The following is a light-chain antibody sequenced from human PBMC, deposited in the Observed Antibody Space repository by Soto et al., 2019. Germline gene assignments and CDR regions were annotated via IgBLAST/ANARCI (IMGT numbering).Light chain of an antibody. CDR3: QQYNNWPRT. J-gene: IGKJ2*01. CDR1: QSVSSN. CDR2: GAS. Sequence: EIVMTQSPATLSVSPGERATLSCRASQSVSSNLAWYQQKPGQAPRLLIYGASTRATGIPARFSGSGSGTEFTLTISSLQSEDFAVYNCQQYNNWPRTFGQGTKLEIK. V-gene: IGKV3-15*01.